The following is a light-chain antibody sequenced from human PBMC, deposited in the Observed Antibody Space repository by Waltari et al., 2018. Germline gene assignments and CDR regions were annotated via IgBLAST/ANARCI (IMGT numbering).Light chain of an antibody. CDR3: QQSYTTPRT. Sequence: DIQMTQSPSSLSASVGDRVTITCRASQSIGTYLNWHQHKPGRAPELLIYAASTLQGGVPSRFSGSGSETHFSLAISSLQREDFATYYCQQSYTTPRTFGQGTKVEIK. CDR1: QSIGTY. V-gene: IGKV1-39*01. J-gene: IGKJ1*01. CDR2: AAS.